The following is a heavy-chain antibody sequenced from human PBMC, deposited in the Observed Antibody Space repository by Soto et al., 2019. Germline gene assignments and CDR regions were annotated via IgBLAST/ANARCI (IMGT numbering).Heavy chain of an antibody. V-gene: IGHV4-59*05. D-gene: IGHD4-17*01. CDR2: IYYSGST. Sequence: SETLSLTCTVSGGSISSYYWSWIRQPPGKGLEWIGSIYYSGSTNYNPSLKSRVTISVDTSKNQFSLKLSSVTAADTAVYYCASRTVTTYYYYMDVWGKGTTVTVSS. J-gene: IGHJ6*03. CDR1: GGSISSYY. CDR3: ASRTVTTYYYYMDV.